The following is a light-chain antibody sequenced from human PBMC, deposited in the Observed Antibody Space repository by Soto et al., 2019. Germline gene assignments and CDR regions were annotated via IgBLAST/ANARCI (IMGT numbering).Light chain of an antibody. V-gene: IGLV1-44*01. CDR2: SNN. J-gene: IGLJ2*01. Sequence: QSVLTQPPSASGTPGQRVTISCSGSSSNIGSNTVNWYQQLPGTAPKLLIYSNNQRPSGVPDRFSGSKSGTSASLAISGLPSEDEADYYCAAWDDSLNAVVFGGGTKLTV. CDR1: SSNIGSNT. CDR3: AAWDDSLNAVV.